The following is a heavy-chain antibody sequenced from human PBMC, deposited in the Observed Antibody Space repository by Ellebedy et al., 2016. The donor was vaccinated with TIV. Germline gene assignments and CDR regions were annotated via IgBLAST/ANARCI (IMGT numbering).Heavy chain of an antibody. CDR1: GFNFRGYW. Sequence: PGGSLRLSCVASGFNFRGYWMGWVRQAPGKGLAWVANIYQDGSQKYYVDSAEGRFTISRDNAKNSLYLEMRSLRVEDTAMYYCARRGSYGDYSVQVNSWFDLWGQGTLVTVS. CDR3: ARRGSYGDYSVQVNSWFDL. J-gene: IGHJ5*02. V-gene: IGHV3-7*01. D-gene: IGHD4-17*01. CDR2: IYQDGSQK.